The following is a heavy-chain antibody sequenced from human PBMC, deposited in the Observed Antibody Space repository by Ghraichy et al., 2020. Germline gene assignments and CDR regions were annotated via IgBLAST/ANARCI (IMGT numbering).Heavy chain of an antibody. D-gene: IGHD1-26*01. J-gene: IGHJ4*02. CDR1: GFTFSSYS. V-gene: IGHV3-21*01. Sequence: LSLTCAASGFTFSSYSMNWVRQAPGKGLEWVSSISSSSSYIYYADSVKGRFTISRDNAKNSLYLQMNSLRAEDTAVYYCARGTIVGGFDYWGQGTLVTVSS. CDR3: ARGTIVGGFDY. CDR2: ISSSSSYI.